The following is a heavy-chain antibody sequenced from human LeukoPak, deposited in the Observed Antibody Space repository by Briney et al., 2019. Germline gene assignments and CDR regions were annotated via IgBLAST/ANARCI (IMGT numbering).Heavy chain of an antibody. CDR2: INWNGGST. Sequence: GALRLSCAASGFTFDDYGMSWVRQAPGKWLEWVSGINWNGGSTGYADSVKGRFTISRDNAKNSLYLQMNSLRAEDTALYYCARDYYDSSGYYYPPPDYWGQGTLVTVSS. V-gene: IGHV3-20*04. CDR1: GFTFDDYG. D-gene: IGHD3-22*01. J-gene: IGHJ4*02. CDR3: ARDYYDSSGYYYPPPDY.